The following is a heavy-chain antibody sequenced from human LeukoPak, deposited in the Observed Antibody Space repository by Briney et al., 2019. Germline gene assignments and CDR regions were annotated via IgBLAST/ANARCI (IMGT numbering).Heavy chain of an antibody. CDR2: LFYTGST. CDR3: ARGLGEWGLSWFDR. V-gene: IGHV4-59*01. CDR1: GGSISSYL. Sequence: SETLSLPCTVSGGSISSYLRSWLRQPPGKGLEWVAYLFYTGSTDHNPSLQRRATISVKTSKNQSLLQLRSVTAADTAVWYFARGLGEWGLSWFDRGGQGTLVTASS. D-gene: IGHD3-16*01. J-gene: IGHJ5*02.